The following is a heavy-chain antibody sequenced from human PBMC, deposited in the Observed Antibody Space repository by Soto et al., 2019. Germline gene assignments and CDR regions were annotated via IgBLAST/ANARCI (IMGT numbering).Heavy chain of an antibody. J-gene: IGHJ3*02. CDR2: ISGSGGST. Sequence: GESLKISCAASGFTFSSYAMSWVRQAPGKGLEWVSAISGSGGSTYYADSVKGRFTISRDNSKNTLYLQMNSLRAEDTAVYYCAKPGWNYDAFDIWGQGTMVTVSS. V-gene: IGHV3-23*01. CDR1: GFTFSSYA. CDR3: AKPGWNYDAFDI. D-gene: IGHD1-7*01.